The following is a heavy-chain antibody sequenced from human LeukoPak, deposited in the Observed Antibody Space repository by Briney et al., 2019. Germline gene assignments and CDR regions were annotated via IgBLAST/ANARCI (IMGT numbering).Heavy chain of an antibody. CDR2: ISASGGST. J-gene: IGHJ1*01. Sequence: GGSLRLSCAASGFTFSNYGMSWVRQAPGKGLEWVSGISASGGSTYYADSVKGRFTISRDNSKNTLYLQMNSLRAEDTAVYYCAKDISGLPEYFQHWGQGTLVTVSS. D-gene: IGHD3-10*01. CDR1: GFTFSNYG. CDR3: AKDISGLPEYFQH. V-gene: IGHV3-23*01.